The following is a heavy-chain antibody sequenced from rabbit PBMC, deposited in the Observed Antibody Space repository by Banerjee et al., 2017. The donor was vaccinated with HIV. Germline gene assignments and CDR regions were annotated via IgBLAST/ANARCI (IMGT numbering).Heavy chain of an antibody. CDR2: IDPVFGST. Sequence: QLEESGGDPVKPEGSLTLTCTASGFDFSSYYMSWVRQAPGKGLEWIGCIDPVFGSTYYASWVNGRFTISRHNAQNTLYLQLNSLTAADTATYFCARTSSMDLWGPGTLVTVS. J-gene: IGHJ6*01. D-gene: IGHD1-1*01. CDR1: GFDFSSYY. CDR3: ARTSSMDL. V-gene: IGHV1S7*01.